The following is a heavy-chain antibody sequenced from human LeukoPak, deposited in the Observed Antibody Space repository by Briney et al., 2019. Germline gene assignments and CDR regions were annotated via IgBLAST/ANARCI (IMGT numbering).Heavy chain of an antibody. J-gene: IGHJ4*02. Sequence: PGGSLSLFCAASGFTFSSYSMIWVRQAPGKGLEGVSYISSSSSTIYYADSVKGRLTISRDNAKNSLYLQMNSLRAEDTTVYYCARDPGYCSSTSCYNVYWGQGTLVTVSS. CDR3: ARDPGYCSSTSCYNVY. V-gene: IGHV3-48*01. CDR1: GFTFSSYS. CDR2: ISSSSSTI. D-gene: IGHD2-2*02.